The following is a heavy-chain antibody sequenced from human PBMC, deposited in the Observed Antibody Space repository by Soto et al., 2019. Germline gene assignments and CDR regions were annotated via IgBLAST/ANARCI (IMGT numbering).Heavy chain of an antibody. CDR3: AREKGDAFDI. V-gene: IGHV4-39*06. CDR1: GGSISSSSYY. CDR2: IYYSGST. Sequence: SETLSLTCTVSGGSISSSSYYWGWIRQPPGKGLEWIGSIYYSGSTYYNPSLKSRVTISVDTSKNQFPLKLSSVTAADTAVYYCAREKGDAFDIWGQGTMVTVSS. J-gene: IGHJ3*02.